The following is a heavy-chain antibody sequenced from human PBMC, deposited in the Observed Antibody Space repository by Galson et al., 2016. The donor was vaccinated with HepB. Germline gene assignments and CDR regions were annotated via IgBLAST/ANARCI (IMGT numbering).Heavy chain of an antibody. Sequence: SETLSLTCTVSGASISGTTYYWGWIRQSPGRGLEWIGSIYYTGSTNYNPSLESRVTISVDTAKNHLSLSLSSVTAADTAVYYCATGIVVAGKMYYYYMDVWGKGTSVTVSS. CDR2: IYYTGST. CDR3: ATGIVVAGKMYYYYMDV. J-gene: IGHJ6*03. D-gene: IGHD6-19*01. CDR1: GASISGTTYY. V-gene: IGHV4-39*01.